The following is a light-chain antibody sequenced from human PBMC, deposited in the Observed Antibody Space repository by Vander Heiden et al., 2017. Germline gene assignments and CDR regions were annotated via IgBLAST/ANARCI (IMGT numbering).Light chain of an antibody. CDR2: AAS. CDR3: QQLNSYPLT. V-gene: IGKV1-9*01. J-gene: IGKJ4*01. Sequence: DIQLTQPPSFLPASVRDRVTITCRASQNISRYLAWYQQKPGQAPKLLIYAASTLQSGVPARFSGSGSGTEFTLTISSLQPEDFASYYCQQLNSYPLTFGGGTKVEIK. CDR1: QNISRY.